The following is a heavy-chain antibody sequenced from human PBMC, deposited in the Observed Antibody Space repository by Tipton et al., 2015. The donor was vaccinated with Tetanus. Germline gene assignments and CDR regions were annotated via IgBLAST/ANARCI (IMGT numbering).Heavy chain of an antibody. CDR2: IYYSGST. CDR3: ARETAHSGYWSSGHYFDY. CDR1: GGSISSGGYY. V-gene: IGHV4-31*03. J-gene: IGHJ4*02. Sequence: TLSLTCSVSGGSISSGGYYWTWIRQHPGKGLEWIGYIYYSGSTYYNPSLQSRVTISVDTSKNQFSLRLSSVTAADTAVYYCARETAHSGYWSSGHYFDYWGQGTLVTVSS. D-gene: IGHD3-22*01.